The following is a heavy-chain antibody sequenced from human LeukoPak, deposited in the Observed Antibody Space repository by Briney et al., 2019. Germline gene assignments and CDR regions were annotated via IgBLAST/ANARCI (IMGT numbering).Heavy chain of an antibody. CDR3: ALVAANPRVSKRGHY. Sequence: ASVKVSCKASGYTFTGYYMHWVRQAPGQGLEWMGWINPNSGGTNYAQKFQGRVTMTRDTSISTAYMELSRLRSDDTAVYYCALVAANPRVSKRGHYWGQGTLVTVSS. CDR1: GYTFTGYY. J-gene: IGHJ4*02. D-gene: IGHD2-15*01. CDR2: INPNSGGT. V-gene: IGHV1-2*02.